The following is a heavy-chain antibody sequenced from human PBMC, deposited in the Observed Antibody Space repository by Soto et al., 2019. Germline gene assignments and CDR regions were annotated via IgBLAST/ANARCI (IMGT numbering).Heavy chain of an antibody. J-gene: IGHJ4*02. D-gene: IGHD6-13*01. CDR1: GGSISSGGYY. CDR2: IYYSGST. V-gene: IGHV4-31*03. CDR3: ARTMAAAGTHDDIRYFDY. Sequence: QVQLQESGPGLVKPSQTLSLTCTVSGGSISSGGYYWSWIRQHPGKGLEWIGYIYYSGSTYYNPSLKSRVTISVDTSKNQFSLKLSSVTAADTAVYYCARTMAAAGTHDDIRYFDYWGQGTLVTVSS.